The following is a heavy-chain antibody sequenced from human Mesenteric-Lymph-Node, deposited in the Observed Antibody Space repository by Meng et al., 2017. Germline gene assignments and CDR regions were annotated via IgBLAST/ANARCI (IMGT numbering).Heavy chain of an antibody. J-gene: IGHJ4*02. CDR2: INHSGST. D-gene: IGHD2-8*01. CDR1: GGSFSGYY. V-gene: IGHV4-34*01. Sequence: SETLSLTCAVYGGSFSGYYWSWIRQPPGKGLEWIGEINHSGSTNYNPSLKSRVTISVDTSKNQFSLRLSSVTAADSAVYYCARTRYTNTNGLYDFGSWGQGALVTVSS. CDR3: ARTRYTNTNGLYDFGS.